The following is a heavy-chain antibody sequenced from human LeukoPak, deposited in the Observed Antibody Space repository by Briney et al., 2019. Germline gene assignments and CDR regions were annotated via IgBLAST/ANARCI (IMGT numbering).Heavy chain of an antibody. Sequence: ASVKVSCKASGYTLTSYGISWVRHAPGQGVEWMGCNSAYNGNTNYAQKLQGRVTMTTDTSTSTAYMELRSLRSDDTAVYYCATQYSSSWYQFDYWGQGTLVTVSS. V-gene: IGHV1-18*01. CDR2: NSAYNGNT. J-gene: IGHJ4*02. CDR3: ATQYSSSWYQFDY. CDR1: GYTLTSYG. D-gene: IGHD6-13*01.